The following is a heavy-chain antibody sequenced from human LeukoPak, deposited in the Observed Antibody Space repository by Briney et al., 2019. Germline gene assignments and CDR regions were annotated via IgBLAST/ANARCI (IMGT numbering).Heavy chain of an antibody. CDR2: ISGTGGRT. J-gene: IGHJ4*02. Sequence: GGSLRLSCAASGFTFSSYAMSWVRQAPGKGLEWVSAISGTGGRTYYADSVKGRFTISRENAKNSLYLQMNSLRAGDTAVYYCARETMDGGFDYWGQGTLVTVSS. V-gene: IGHV3-23*01. D-gene: IGHD1-1*01. CDR1: GFTFSSYA. CDR3: ARETMDGGFDY.